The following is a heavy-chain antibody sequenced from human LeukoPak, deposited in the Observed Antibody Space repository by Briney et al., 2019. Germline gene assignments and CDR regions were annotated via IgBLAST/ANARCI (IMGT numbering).Heavy chain of an antibody. J-gene: IGHJ4*02. Sequence: SETLSLTCTVSGGPISSYYWSWIRQPPGKGLEWIGYIYYSGSTNYNPSLKSRVTISVDTSKNQFSLKLSSVTAADTAVYYCARGPLVASQYYYDSSGYFFDYWGQGTLVTVSS. CDR3: ARGPLVASQYYYDSSGYFFDY. CDR2: IYYSGST. V-gene: IGHV4-59*01. D-gene: IGHD3-22*01. CDR1: GGPISSYY.